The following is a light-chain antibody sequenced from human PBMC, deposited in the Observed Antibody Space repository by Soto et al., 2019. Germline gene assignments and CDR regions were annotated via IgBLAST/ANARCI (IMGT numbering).Light chain of an antibody. V-gene: IGKV1-27*01. Sequence: DIQMTQSPSSLSASVGDRVTITCRASQGISNCLAWYQQKPGKVPKLLIYAASTLQSGVPARVSGSGAETDFTLTSSSGQREDGASYDCQKDNSAPWACGQGTKVEIK. J-gene: IGKJ1*01. CDR3: QKDNSAPWA. CDR1: QGISNC. CDR2: AAS.